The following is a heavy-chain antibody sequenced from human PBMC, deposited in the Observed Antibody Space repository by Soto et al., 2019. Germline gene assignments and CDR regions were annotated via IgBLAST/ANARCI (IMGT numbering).Heavy chain of an antibody. D-gene: IGHD6-19*01. V-gene: IGHV2-5*02. Sequence: SGPMLVHPTQTLTLTCTFSGFSLSTSGVGVGWIRQPPGKALEWLALIYWVDDKRYSPSLKSRLTITKDTSKNQVVLTMTNMDPVDTATYYCAHSPVAATLASNDDAFDIWGQGTMVTVSS. CDR1: GFSLSTSGVG. CDR3: AHSPVAATLASNDDAFDI. J-gene: IGHJ3*02. CDR2: IYWVDDK.